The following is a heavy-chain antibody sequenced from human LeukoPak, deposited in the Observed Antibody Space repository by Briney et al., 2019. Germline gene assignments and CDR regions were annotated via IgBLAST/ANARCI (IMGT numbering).Heavy chain of an antibody. D-gene: IGHD3-3*02. Sequence: SETLSLTCTVSGYSISGGYYWGWIRQPPGKGLEWIGSIYHSGSTYYNPSLKSRVTISVEKSKNQFSLKLSSVTAADTAVYYCARVHSWSGPDYWGQGTLVTVSS. J-gene: IGHJ4*02. CDR2: IYHSGST. V-gene: IGHV4-38-2*02. CDR3: ARVHSWSGPDY. CDR1: GYSISGGYY.